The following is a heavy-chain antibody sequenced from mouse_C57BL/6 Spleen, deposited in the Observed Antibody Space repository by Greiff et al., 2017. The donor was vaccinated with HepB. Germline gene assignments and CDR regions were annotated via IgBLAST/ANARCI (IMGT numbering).Heavy chain of an antibody. V-gene: IGHV1-47*01. CDR3: ARGGLRGDYYAMDY. CDR1: GYTFTTYP. D-gene: IGHD2-2*01. CDR2: FHPYNDDT. J-gene: IGHJ4*01. Sequence: QVHVKQSGAELVKPGASVKMSCKASGYTFTTYPIEWMKQNHGKSLEWIGNFHPYNDDTKYNEKFKGKATLTEEKSSSTVYLELSRLTSDDSAVYYCARGGLRGDYYAMDYWGQGTSVTVSS.